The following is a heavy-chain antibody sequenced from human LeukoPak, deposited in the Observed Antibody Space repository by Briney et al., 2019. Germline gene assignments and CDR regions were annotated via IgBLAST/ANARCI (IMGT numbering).Heavy chain of an antibody. V-gene: IGHV3-20*04. CDR2: INWNGGST. CDR1: GFTLDDYG. CDR3: ARGLDGSGWYYFDY. Sequence: GGSLRLSCAASGFTLDDYGMSWVRQAPGKGLEWVSGINWNGGSTGYADSVKGRFTISRDNAKNSLYLQMNSLRAEDTALYYCARGLDGSGWYYFDYWGQGTLVTVSS. D-gene: IGHD6-19*01. J-gene: IGHJ4*02.